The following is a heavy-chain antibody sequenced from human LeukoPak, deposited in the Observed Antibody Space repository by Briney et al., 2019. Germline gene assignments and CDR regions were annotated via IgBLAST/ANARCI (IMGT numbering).Heavy chain of an antibody. CDR1: GFTFSSYS. CDR2: ISSSSSYI. J-gene: IGHJ4*02. Sequence: GGSLSLSCAASGFTFSSYSMNWVRQAPGKGLEWVSSISSSSSYIYYANSVKGRFTISRDNAKNSLYLQMNSLRAEDTAVYYCARGYYDSSGYYSVLYYFDYWGQGTLVTVSS. CDR3: ARGYYDSSGYYSVLYYFDY. D-gene: IGHD3-22*01. V-gene: IGHV3-21*04.